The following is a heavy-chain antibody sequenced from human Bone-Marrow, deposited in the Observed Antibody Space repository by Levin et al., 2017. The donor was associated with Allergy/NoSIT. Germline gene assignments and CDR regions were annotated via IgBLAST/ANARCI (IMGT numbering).Heavy chain of an antibody. D-gene: IGHD5-18*01. V-gene: IGHV3-48*02. CDR1: GFTFSAYT. J-gene: IGHJ4*02. Sequence: AGGFLRLSCAASGFTFSAYTMNWVRQAPGKGLEWVSFISGSSNTIYYADSVKGRFTISRDNTKNSLYLQMNSLRDEDTAMYYCARRVDTAMIDWGQGTLVTVSS. CDR2: ISGSSNTI. CDR3: ARRVDTAMID.